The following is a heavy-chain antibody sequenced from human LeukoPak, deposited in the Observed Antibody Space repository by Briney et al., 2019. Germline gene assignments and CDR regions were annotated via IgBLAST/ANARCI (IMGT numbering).Heavy chain of an antibody. V-gene: IGHV5-51*01. D-gene: IGHD2-15*01. J-gene: IGHJ4*02. CDR3: ARSSVVVAAQIDY. Sequence: GESLKISCQGSGYSFTSYWIGWVRQMPGKGLEWMGIIYPGDSDTRYSPSFQGQVTISADKSIGTAYLQWSSLKASDTAMYYCARSSVVVAAQIDYWGQGTLVTVSS. CDR2: IYPGDSDT. CDR1: GYSFTSYW.